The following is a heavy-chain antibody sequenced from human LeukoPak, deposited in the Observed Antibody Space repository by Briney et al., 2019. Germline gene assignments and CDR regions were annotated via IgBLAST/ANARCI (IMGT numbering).Heavy chain of an antibody. V-gene: IGHV3-30*02. J-gene: IGHJ3*02. CDR3: ARADGSGSYDADAFDI. CDR1: GFTFSSYG. CDR2: IRFDGINK. Sequence: GGSLRLSCAASGFTFSSYGMHWVRQAPGKGLEWVAFIRFDGINKYYADSVKGRFTISRDNSKNTLYLQMNSLRAEDTAVYYCARADGSGSYDADAFDIWGQGTMVTVSS. D-gene: IGHD3-10*01.